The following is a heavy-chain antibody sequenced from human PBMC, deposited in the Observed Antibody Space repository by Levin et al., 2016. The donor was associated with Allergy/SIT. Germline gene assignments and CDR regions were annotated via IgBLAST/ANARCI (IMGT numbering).Heavy chain of an antibody. Sequence: GESLKISCAASGFTFSSYAMSWVRQAPGKGLEWVSAISGSGGSTYYADSVKGRFAISRDNSKNTLYLQMNSLRAEDTAVYYCAKEGSSWYGYGYYYYMDVWGKGTTVTVSS. D-gene: IGHD6-13*01. CDR1: GFTFSSYA. CDR3: AKEGSSWYGYGYYYYMDV. CDR2: ISGSGGST. V-gene: IGHV3-23*01. J-gene: IGHJ6*03.